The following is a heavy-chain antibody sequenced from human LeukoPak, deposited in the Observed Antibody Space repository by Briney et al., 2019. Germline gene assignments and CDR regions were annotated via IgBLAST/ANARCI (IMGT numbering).Heavy chain of an antibody. CDR2: IYYSGST. CDR3: ASSAAGTGDDAFDI. J-gene: IGHJ3*02. Sequence: PSETLSLTCTVSGGSISSSSYYWGWIRQPPGKVLEWIGSIYYSGSTYYNPSLKSRVTISVDTSKNQFSLKLSSVTAADTAVYYCASSAAGTGDDAFDIWGQGTMVTVSS. CDR1: GGSISSSSYY. D-gene: IGHD6-13*01. V-gene: IGHV4-39*07.